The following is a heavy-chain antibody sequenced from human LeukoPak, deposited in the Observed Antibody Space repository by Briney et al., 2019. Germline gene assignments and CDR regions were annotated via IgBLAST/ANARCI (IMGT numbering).Heavy chain of an antibody. CDR2: IYYGGNT. D-gene: IGHD3-22*01. CDR3: ARQDYYDSSGFDY. V-gene: IGHV4-61*01. J-gene: IGHJ4*02. CDR1: GDSVSSSNYY. Sequence: SETLSLTCAVSGDSVSSSNYYWSWIRQPPGKGLEWIGYIYYGGNTNYNPSLQSRVTISVDTSKSQFSLKLSSVTAADTAVYYCARQDYYDSSGFDYWGQGTLVTVSS.